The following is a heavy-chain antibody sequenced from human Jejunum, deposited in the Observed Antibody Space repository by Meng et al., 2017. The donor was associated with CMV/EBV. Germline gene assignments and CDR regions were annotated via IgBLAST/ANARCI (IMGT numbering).Heavy chain of an antibody. CDR1: GYTFTTYG. V-gene: IGHV1-18*01. CDR3: VRDFWSDFYAY. D-gene: IGHD3-3*01. J-gene: IGHJ4*02. CDR2: SSTSNGNT. Sequence: QFQLVQLGAKGKKPGASVTVPCQTSGYTFTTYGISWVRQAPGQGLEWVGWSSTSNGNTHYAQKVQDRVTMTTDTSTSTAYMELRSLTSDDTAVYYCVRDFWSDFYAYWGQGTLVTVSS.